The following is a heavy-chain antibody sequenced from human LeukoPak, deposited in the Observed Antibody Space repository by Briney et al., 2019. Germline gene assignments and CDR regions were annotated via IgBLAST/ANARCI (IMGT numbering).Heavy chain of an antibody. CDR3: ARDAYDSVSES. D-gene: IGHD3-3*01. J-gene: IGHJ5*02. CDR2: LNQDGSDK. Sequence: GGSLRLSCAASGFHFSSIWMTWARQTPGKGLEWVANLNQDGSDKKYGDSVKGRFTISRDNAKNSLFLQMNNLRVEDTGLYYCARDAYDSVSESWGQGTLVTVSS. CDR1: GFHFSSIW. V-gene: IGHV3-7*01.